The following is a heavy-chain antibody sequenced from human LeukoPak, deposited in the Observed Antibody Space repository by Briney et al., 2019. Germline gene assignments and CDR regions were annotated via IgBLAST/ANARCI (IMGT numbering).Heavy chain of an antibody. V-gene: IGHV3-23*01. Sequence: PGGSLRLSCAASGFTFSSYPMSWVRQAPGKGLEWVSTITDRGGITYYADSVKGRFTISRDNSKNTLYLQMNSLRAEDTAVYYCAKILPMNENFDHWGQGTLVTVSS. CDR3: AKILPMNENFDH. D-gene: IGHD1-1*01. J-gene: IGHJ4*02. CDR1: GFTFSSYP. CDR2: ITDRGGIT.